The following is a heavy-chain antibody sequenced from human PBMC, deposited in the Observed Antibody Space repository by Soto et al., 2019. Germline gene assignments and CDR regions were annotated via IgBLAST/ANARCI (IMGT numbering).Heavy chain of an antibody. CDR3: TTDPEYQLPLLVC. CDR1: GFTFSNAW. CDR2: IKSKTDGGTT. Sequence: PGGSLRLSCAASGFTFSNAWMNWVRQAPGKGLEWVGRIKSKTDGGTTDYAAPVKGRFTISRDDSKNTLYLQMNSLKTEDTAVYYCTTDPEYQLPLLVCWGQGTLVTVSS. V-gene: IGHV3-15*07. D-gene: IGHD2-2*01. J-gene: IGHJ4*02.